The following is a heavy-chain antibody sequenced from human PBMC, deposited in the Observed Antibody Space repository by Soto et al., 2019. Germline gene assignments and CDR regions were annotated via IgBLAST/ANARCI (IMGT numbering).Heavy chain of an antibody. CDR2: ISNSGSAT. J-gene: IGHJ3*01. D-gene: IGHD2-21*02. Sequence: GGSLRLSCAASGFTFSRDAMSWVRQAPGKGLEWVSAISNSGSATYYADSVKGRFTISRDNSKNTLYLQMNSLRADDTAVYYCARHSDQALTSRLFAFDVWGQGTMVTVSS. CDR1: GFTFSRDA. V-gene: IGHV3-23*01. CDR3: ARHSDQALTSRLFAFDV.